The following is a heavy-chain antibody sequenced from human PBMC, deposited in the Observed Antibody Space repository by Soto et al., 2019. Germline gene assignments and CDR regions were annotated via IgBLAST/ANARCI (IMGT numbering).Heavy chain of an antibody. CDR3: ARVPDY. CDR2: IYHSGST. CDR1: GCSISSGGYS. V-gene: IGHV4-30-2*01. J-gene: IGHJ4*02. Sequence: PSETLSLTCAVSGCSISSGGYSWSWIRQPPGKGLEWIGYIYHSGSTYYNPSLKSRVTISVDRSKNQFSLKLSSVTAADTAVYYSARVPDYWGQGTLVTVSS.